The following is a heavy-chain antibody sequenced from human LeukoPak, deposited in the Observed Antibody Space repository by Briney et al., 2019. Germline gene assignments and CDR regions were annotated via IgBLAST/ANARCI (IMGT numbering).Heavy chain of an antibody. D-gene: IGHD2-15*01. V-gene: IGHV3-43*01. CDR2: ISWDGGST. CDR1: GFTFDDYT. CDR3: AKGAYCSGGSCYSAADYYYMDV. J-gene: IGHJ6*03. Sequence: GGSLRLSCAASGFTFDDYTMHWVRQAPGKGLEWVSLISWDGGSTYYADSVKGRFTISRDNSKNSLYLQMNSLRTEDTALYYCAKGAYCSGGSCYSAADYYYMDVWGKGTTITVSS.